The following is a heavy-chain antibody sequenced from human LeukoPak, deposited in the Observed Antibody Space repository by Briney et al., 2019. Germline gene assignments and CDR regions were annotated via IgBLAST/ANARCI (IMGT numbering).Heavy chain of an antibody. Sequence: SQTLSLTRTVSGYSLSSGYYCGWIRQPPGKGLEWIGSFLHSGSPYYNPSLKSQVTISVDTSKNQFSLKLSPVPAAAPAGIYCGTQAVVLAAATEGPWFGPWGAGTLGAVSP. CDR3: GTQAVVLAAATEGPWFGP. CDR2: FLHSGSP. CDR1: GYSLSSGYY. V-gene: IGHV4-38-2*02. D-gene: IGHD2-2*01. J-gene: IGHJ5*02.